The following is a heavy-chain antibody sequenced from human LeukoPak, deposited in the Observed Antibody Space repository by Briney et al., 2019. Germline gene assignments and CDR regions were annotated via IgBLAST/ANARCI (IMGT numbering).Heavy chain of an antibody. CDR1: GLTLSNYG. Sequence: GGSLRLSCAVSGLTLSNYGMSWVRQAPGKGLEWVAGISDSGGNTKYADSVKGRFTISRDNPKNTLYLQMNSLRAEDTAVYFCAKRGVVIRVILVGFHKEAYYFESWGQGALVTVAS. J-gene: IGHJ4*02. V-gene: IGHV3-23*01. D-gene: IGHD3/OR15-3a*01. CDR2: ISDSGGNT. CDR3: AKRGVVIRVILVGFHKEAYYFES.